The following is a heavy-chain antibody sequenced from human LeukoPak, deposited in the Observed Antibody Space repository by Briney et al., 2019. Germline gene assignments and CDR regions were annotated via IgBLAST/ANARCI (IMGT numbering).Heavy chain of an antibody. CDR1: GGSISSYY. J-gene: IGHJ3*02. V-gene: IGHV4-59*12. CDR3: ATERSTQRALDAFDI. D-gene: IGHD2-15*01. CDR2: IYYSGST. Sequence: SETLSLTCTVSGGSISSYYWSWIRQPPGKGLEWIGYIYYSGSTNYNPSLKSRVTISVDTSKNQCSLKLSSVTAADTAVYYCATERSTQRALDAFDISGQATMVTVSS.